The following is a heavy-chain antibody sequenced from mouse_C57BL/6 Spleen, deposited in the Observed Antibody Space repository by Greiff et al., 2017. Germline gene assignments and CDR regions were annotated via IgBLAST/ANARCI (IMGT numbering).Heavy chain of an antibody. CDR3: ARSGYRC. V-gene: IGHV1-80*01. Sequence: FHLQQPGAELGRPGASVRFSCKASGYTFTGYWMNGVKQRPGKGLGWIGRIDPGDGDTNYNGKFKGKAHLTEDKSSSTAYMQLSSLTSEDSAVYFCARSGYRCWGQGTSVTVSS. J-gene: IGHJ4*01. CDR2: IDPGDGDT. D-gene: IGHD2-14*01. CDR1: GYTFTGYW.